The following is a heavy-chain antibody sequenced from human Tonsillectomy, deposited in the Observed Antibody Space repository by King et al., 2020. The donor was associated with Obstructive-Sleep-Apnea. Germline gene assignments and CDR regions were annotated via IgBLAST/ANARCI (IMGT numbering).Heavy chain of an antibody. CDR3: ARIYGVSYGPIDY. CDR2: IYYSGST. CDR1: GGSISSSSYY. Sequence: QMHLQDSGPGLVKPSETLSLTCTVSGGSISSSSYYWGWIRQPPGKGLEWIGSIYYSGSTYYNPSLKSRVTISVDTSKNQFSLKLSSVTAADTALYYCARIYGVSYGPIDYWGQGTLVTVSS. D-gene: IGHD5-18*01. V-gene: IGHV4-39*01. J-gene: IGHJ4*02.